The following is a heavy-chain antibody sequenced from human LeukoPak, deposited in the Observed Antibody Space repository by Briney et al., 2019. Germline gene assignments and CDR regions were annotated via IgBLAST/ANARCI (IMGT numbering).Heavy chain of an antibody. CDR1: GYTFTDYY. D-gene: IGHD6-13*01. CDR2: INPNSGGT. Sequence: ASVKVSCKASGYTFTDYYMHWVRQAPGQGLEWMGWINPNSGGTNYAQKFQGRVTMTSDTSISTAYMELSRLRSDDTAVYYCARVRAAAGTRGAFDIWGQGTMVTVSS. V-gene: IGHV1-2*02. CDR3: ARVRAAAGTRGAFDI. J-gene: IGHJ3*02.